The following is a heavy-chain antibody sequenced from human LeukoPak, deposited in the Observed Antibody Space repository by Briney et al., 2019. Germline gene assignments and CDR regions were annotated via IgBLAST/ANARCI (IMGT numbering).Heavy chain of an antibody. CDR1: GYTFTSYD. V-gene: IGHV1-8*01. J-gene: IGHJ4*02. CDR2: MNPNSGNT. Sequence: ASVKVSCKASGYTFTSYDINWVRQATGQGLEWMGWMNPNSGNTGYAQKFQGRVTMTRNTSISTAYMELSRLRSDDTAVYYCARDRYYYDSSGYYWLFDYWGQGTLVTVSS. CDR3: ARDRYYYDSSGYYWLFDY. D-gene: IGHD3-22*01.